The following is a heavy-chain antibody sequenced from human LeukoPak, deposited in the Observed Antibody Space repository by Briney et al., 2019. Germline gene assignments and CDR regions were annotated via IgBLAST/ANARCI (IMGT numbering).Heavy chain of an antibody. CDR1: GGSFSGYY. CDR3: ASVEYQLLWGSGYFDY. Sequence: SETLSLTCAVYGGSFSGYYWRWIRQTPGKGLEWIGEINHSGRTNYNPSLKSRVTISVDTSKNQFSLKLSSVTAADTAVYYCASVEYQLLWGSGYFDYWGQGTLVTVSS. D-gene: IGHD2-2*01. V-gene: IGHV4-34*01. CDR2: INHSGRT. J-gene: IGHJ4*02.